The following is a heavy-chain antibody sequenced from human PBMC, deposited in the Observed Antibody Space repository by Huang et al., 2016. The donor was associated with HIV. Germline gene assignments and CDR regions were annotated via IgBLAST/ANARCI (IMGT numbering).Heavy chain of an antibody. V-gene: IGHV1-69*13. CDR2: IIPIFGTA. D-gene: IGHD6-13*01. Sequence: QVQLVQSGAEVKKPGSSVKVSCKASGGTFSSYAISWVRQAPGQGLEWMGGIIPIFGTANYDQKFQGRVTITADESTSTAYMELSSLRSEDTAVYYCARGDISSSFTLVLGRFDYWGQGTLVTVSS. CDR3: ARGDISSSFTLVLGRFDY. J-gene: IGHJ4*02. CDR1: GGTFSSYA.